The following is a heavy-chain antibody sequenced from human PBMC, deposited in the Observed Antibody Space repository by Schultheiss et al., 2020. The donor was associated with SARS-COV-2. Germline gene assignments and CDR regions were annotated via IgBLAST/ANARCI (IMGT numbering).Heavy chain of an antibody. CDR1: GGSISSGGYY. D-gene: IGHD3-10*01. Sequence: SCTVSGGSISSGGYYWSWIRQHPGKGLEWIGYIYYSGSTYYNPSLKSRVTISVDTSKNQFSLKLSSVTAADTAVYYCARDGPDPRPRGWFDPWGQGTLVTVSS. CDR2: IYYSGST. J-gene: IGHJ5*02. V-gene: IGHV4-31*03. CDR3: ARDGPDPRPRGWFDP.